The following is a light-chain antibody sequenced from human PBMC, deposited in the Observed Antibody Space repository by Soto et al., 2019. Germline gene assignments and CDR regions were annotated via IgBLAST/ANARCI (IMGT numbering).Light chain of an antibody. CDR2: DAS. CDR3: QHRRT. V-gene: IGKV1-5*01. J-gene: IGKJ1*01. Sequence: ITCRASQNIYNWIAWYQQKPGKAPKFLIYDASTLESGVPSRFSGRGFGTEFSFTISSLQPDDFGTYYCQHRRTFGQGTKV. CDR1: QNIYNW.